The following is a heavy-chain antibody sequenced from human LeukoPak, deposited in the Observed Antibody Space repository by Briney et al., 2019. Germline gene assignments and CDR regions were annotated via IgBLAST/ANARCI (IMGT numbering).Heavy chain of an antibody. CDR3: ARLVFGRRAGGTY. Sequence: SETLSLTCTVSGGSISSSSYYWGWIRQPPGKGLEWIGSIYYSGSTYYNPSLKSRVTISVDTSKNHFSLKLRSVTAADTAVYYRARLVFGRRAGGTYWGQGTLVIVSS. J-gene: IGHJ4*01. CDR1: GGSISSSSYY. V-gene: IGHV4-39*02. CDR2: IYYSGST. D-gene: IGHD3/OR15-3a*01.